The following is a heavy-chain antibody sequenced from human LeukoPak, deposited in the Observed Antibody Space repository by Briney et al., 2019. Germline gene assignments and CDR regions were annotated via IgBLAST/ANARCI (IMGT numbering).Heavy chain of an antibody. J-gene: IGHJ5*02. Sequence: SETLSLTCAVYGGSFGGYYWSWIRQPPGKGLEWIGEINHSGSTNYNPSLKSRVTISVDTSKNQFSLKLSSVTAADTAVYYCARRGSRRNPWGQGTLVTVSS. D-gene: IGHD3-16*01. V-gene: IGHV4-34*01. CDR3: ARRGSRRNP. CDR2: INHSGST. CDR1: GGSFGGYY.